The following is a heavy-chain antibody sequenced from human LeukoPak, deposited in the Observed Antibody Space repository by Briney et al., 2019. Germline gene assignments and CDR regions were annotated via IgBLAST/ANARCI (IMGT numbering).Heavy chain of an antibody. CDR2: FDPEDGEI. Sequence: ASVKVSCKVSGYTLTELSMHWVRQAPGKGREWMGGFDPEDGEIIYTQKFQDRVTMHEDTSTDTAYMELSSLRSEDTAVYYCATALDYGDYQANWGQGTLVTVSS. D-gene: IGHD4-17*01. V-gene: IGHV1-24*01. CDR1: GYTLTELS. J-gene: IGHJ4*02. CDR3: ATALDYGDYQAN.